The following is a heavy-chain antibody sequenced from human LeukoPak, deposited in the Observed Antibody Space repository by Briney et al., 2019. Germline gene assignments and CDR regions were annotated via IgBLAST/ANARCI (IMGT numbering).Heavy chain of an antibody. CDR3: AGEDYFDTSGYASWRFDI. CDR1: GASISDYY. V-gene: IGHV4-59*01. J-gene: IGHJ3*02. Sequence: SETLSLTCTVSGASISDYYWTWIRQPPGKGLEWIGHIYYSGNTIYNPSLKSRVTISIGTSKNQFSLKLSSVTTADTAVYYCAGEDYFDTSGYASWRFDIWGQGTMVTVSS. D-gene: IGHD3-22*01. CDR2: IYYSGNT.